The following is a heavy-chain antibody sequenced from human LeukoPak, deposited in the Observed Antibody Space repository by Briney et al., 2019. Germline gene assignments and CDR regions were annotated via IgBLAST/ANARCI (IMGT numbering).Heavy chain of an antibody. CDR3: AKNRGGRYYSGSDY. CDR1: GFTFGSYA. D-gene: IGHD1-26*01. Sequence: GGSLRLSCAASGFTFGSYAMNWVRQAPGKGLEWVSAVRGSDAGTSYADSVKGRFTISRDNSKNTLYLQMNSLRAEDTAVYYCAKNRGGRYYSGSDYWGQGTLVTVSS. J-gene: IGHJ4*02. V-gene: IGHV3-23*01. CDR2: VRGSDAGT.